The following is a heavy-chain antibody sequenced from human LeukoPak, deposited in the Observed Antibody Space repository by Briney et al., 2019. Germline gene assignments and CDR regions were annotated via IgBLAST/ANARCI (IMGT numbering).Heavy chain of an antibody. J-gene: IGHJ6*03. V-gene: IGHV4-59*01. CDR1: GGSISSYY. CDR3: ARQDYYYYMDV. Sequence: SETLSLTCTVSGGSISSYYWSWIRQPTGKGLEWIGYIYYSGSTNYNPSLKSRVTISVDTSKNQFSLKLSSVTAADTAVCYCARQDYYYYMDVWGKGTAVTVSS. CDR2: IYYSGST.